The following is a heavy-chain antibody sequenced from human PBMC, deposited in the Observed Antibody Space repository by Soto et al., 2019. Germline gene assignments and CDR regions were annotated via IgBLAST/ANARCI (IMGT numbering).Heavy chain of an antibody. J-gene: IGHJ5*02. CDR3: AREVRVTGTTGWFDP. CDR2: IIPILGIA. V-gene: IGHV1-69*08. CDR1: GGTFSSYT. D-gene: IGHD1-7*01. Sequence: QVQLVQSGAEVKKPGSSVKVSCKASGGTFSSYTISWVRQAPGQGLEWMGRIIPILGIANYAQKFQGRVKIAAAESTSTAYMELSRLRSEDTAVYYCAREVRVTGTTGWFDPWGQGTLVTVSS.